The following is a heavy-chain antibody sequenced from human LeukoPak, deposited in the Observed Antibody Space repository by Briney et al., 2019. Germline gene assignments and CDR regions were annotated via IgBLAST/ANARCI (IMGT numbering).Heavy chain of an antibody. V-gene: IGHV3-21*01. J-gene: IGHJ6*02. CDR1: GFAFSSYS. CDR3: ARDRQAYGMDV. CDR2: ISSSSSYI. Sequence: GSLRLSCAASGFAFSSYSLKWVRQAPGKGLEWVSSISSSSSYIYYADSVKGRFTISRDNAKNSLYLQMNSLRAEDTAVYYCARDRQAYGMDVWGQGTTVTVSS.